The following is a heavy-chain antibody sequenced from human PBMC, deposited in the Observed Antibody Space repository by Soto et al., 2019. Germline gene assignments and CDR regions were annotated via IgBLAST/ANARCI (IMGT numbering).Heavy chain of an antibody. V-gene: IGHV3-74*01. Sequence: GGSLRLSCAASGFTFSSYCMHWVRQDPGKGLVWVSRINSDGSSTSYADSVKGRFTISRDNAKNTLYLQMNSLRAEDTAVYYCATGPVVAATQFDYWGQGTLVTVSS. CDR3: ATGPVVAATQFDY. CDR2: INSDGSST. J-gene: IGHJ4*02. D-gene: IGHD2-15*01. CDR1: GFTFSSYC.